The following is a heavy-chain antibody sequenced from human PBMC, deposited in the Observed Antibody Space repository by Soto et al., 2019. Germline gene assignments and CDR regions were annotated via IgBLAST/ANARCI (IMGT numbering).Heavy chain of an antibody. CDR1: GGSISSGGYY. D-gene: IGHD6-19*01. Sequence: SETLSLTCTVSGGSISSGGYYWSWIRQHPGKGLEWIGYIYYSGSTYYNPSLKSRVTISVDTSKNQFSLKLSSVTAADTAVYYCATLIAVAGTGWFDPWGQGTLVTVSS. J-gene: IGHJ5*02. V-gene: IGHV4-31*03. CDR2: IYYSGST. CDR3: ATLIAVAGTGWFDP.